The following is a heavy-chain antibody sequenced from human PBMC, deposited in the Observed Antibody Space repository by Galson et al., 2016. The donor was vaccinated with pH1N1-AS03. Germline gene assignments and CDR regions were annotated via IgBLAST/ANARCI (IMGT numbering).Heavy chain of an antibody. Sequence: SCKASGYTFTSNDINWVRQATGQGLEWMGWMNPNTGITGYAQKFRGRVTMTRDISISTAYMELSSLRSEDTAAYFCARGVSAGVDFWGQGTLVTVSS. D-gene: IGHD3-10*01. V-gene: IGHV1-8*01. J-gene: IGHJ4*02. CDR1: GYTFTSND. CDR2: MNPNTGIT. CDR3: ARGVSAGVDF.